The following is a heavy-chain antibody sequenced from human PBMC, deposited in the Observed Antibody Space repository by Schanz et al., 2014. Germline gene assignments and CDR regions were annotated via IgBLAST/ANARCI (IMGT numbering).Heavy chain of an antibody. V-gene: IGHV1-18*01. J-gene: IGHJ3*02. CDR3: ARVHIASYDYNSPGAFDT. Sequence: QVQLVQSGSEVRKPGASVKVSCKASGYIFVSHGMTWVRQAPGQGPELMGWINGHTGNTQYAQKFQGRVNMTRDTVSTTVHLELTRLITDDTAIYYCARVHIASYDYNSPGAFDTWGQGTRVTVSS. D-gene: IGHD3-10*01. CDR2: INGHTGNT. CDR1: GYIFVSHG.